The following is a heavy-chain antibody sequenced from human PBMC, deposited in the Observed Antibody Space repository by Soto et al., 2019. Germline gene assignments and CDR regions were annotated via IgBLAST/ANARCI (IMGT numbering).Heavy chain of an antibody. CDR2: IIPIFGTA. V-gene: IGHV1-69*12. J-gene: IGHJ6*02. Sequence: QVQLVQSGAEVKKPGSSVKVSCKASGGTFSSYAISWVRQAPGQGLEWMGGIIPIFGTADYAQKFQGRVTITADESTSTAYMELSSLRSEDTAVYYRARQGDPGGYYYYGMDVWGQGTTVTVSS. CDR1: GGTFSSYA. D-gene: IGHD2-21*02. CDR3: ARQGDPGGYYYYGMDV.